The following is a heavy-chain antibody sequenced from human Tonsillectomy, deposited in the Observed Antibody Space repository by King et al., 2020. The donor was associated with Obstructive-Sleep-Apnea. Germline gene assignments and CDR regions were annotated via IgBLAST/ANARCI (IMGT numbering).Heavy chain of an antibody. D-gene: IGHD4/OR15-4a*01. V-gene: IGHV5-51*01. CDR3: ASVQTTTDY. CDR2: IFPGDSDT. J-gene: IGHJ4*02. CDR1: GYTFTTSW. Sequence: VQLVQSRAEVKKPGESLKISCKSSGYTFTTSWIVWVRHMPGKGLEWRGSIFPGDSDTRYTPSFQGQVTISADKSTSTAYLQWSSLKASDTAMYFCASVQTTTDYWGQGTLVTVSS.